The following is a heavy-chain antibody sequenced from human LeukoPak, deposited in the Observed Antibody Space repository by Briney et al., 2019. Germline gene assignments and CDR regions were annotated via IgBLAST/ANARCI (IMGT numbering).Heavy chain of an antibody. CDR1: GGSISSGDYY. Sequence: SSETLSLTCTVSGGSISSGDYYWSWIRQPPGKGLEWIGYIYYTGSTYYNPSLKSRVTMSVVMSKNQFSLKLSSVTAADTAVYYCASSFYSDSSGYIFQPWGQGTLVTVSS. J-gene: IGHJ1*01. D-gene: IGHD3-22*01. CDR2: IYYTGST. CDR3: ASSFYSDSSGYIFQP. V-gene: IGHV4-30-4*01.